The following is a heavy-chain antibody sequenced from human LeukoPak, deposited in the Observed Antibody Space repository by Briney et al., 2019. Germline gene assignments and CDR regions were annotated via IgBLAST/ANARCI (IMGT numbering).Heavy chain of an antibody. Sequence: SETLSLTCTVSGGSISSYYWRWIRQPPGKGLEWIGSIYYSGSTYYNPSFKSRVTISVDTSKNQFSLKLSSVTAADTAVYYCARNEDFYFDYWGQGTLVTVSS. CDR3: ARNEDFYFDY. CDR1: GGSISSYY. J-gene: IGHJ4*02. V-gene: IGHV4-39*01. D-gene: IGHD2-15*01. CDR2: IYYSGST.